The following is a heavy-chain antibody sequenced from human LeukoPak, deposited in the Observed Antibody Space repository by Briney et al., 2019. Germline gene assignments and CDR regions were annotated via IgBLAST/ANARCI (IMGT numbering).Heavy chain of an antibody. D-gene: IGHD3-22*01. CDR2: IYYSGST. Sequence: PSETLSLTCTVSGGSISSYYWSWIRQPPGKGLEWIGYIYYSGSTNYNPSLRSRVTISVDTSKNQFSLKLSSVTAADTAVYYCARNHYYDSSGRDYWGQGTLVTVSS. V-gene: IGHV4-59*01. J-gene: IGHJ4*02. CDR3: ARNHYYDSSGRDY. CDR1: GGSISSYY.